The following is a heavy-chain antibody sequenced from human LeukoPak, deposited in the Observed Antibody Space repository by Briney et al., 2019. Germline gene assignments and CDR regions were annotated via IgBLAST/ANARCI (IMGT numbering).Heavy chain of an antibody. J-gene: IGHJ4*02. D-gene: IGHD3-16*01. CDR3: TKERRGTYYAFES. Sequence: PGGSLRLSCDASGFSISDYYMSSIRQSPVKGLEWISDITSGAGSTKYADSVKGRFTISRDKAKNSVALQLNSLRPEDTAVYYCTKERRGTYYAFESWGQGTLVTVSS. CDR2: ITSGAGST. V-gene: IGHV3-11*01. CDR1: GFSISDYY.